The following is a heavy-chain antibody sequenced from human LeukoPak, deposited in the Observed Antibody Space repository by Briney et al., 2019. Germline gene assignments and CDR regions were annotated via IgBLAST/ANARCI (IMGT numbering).Heavy chain of an antibody. D-gene: IGHD1-26*01. CDR3: ARVTVGGTIDY. CDR2: IYSGGST. CDR1: GFTFSSYA. Sequence: GGSLRLSCAASGFTFSSYAMSWVRQAPGEGLEWVSVIYSGGSTYCADSVKGRFTISRDNSKNTLYLQMNSLRAEDTAVYYCARVTVGGTIDYWGQGTLVTVSS. V-gene: IGHV3-66*01. J-gene: IGHJ4*02.